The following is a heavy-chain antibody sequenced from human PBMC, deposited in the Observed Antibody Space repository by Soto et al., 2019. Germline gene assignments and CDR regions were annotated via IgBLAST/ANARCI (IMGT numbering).Heavy chain of an antibody. V-gene: IGHV1-18*01. D-gene: IGHD6-19*01. CDR3: SRFIMVGGWFDPNYYHGMDV. CDR2: ISGYNGST. Sequence: QVQLVQSGAEVKKPGASVTVSCKTSGYTFSNYGINWVRQAPGQGLEWMGWISGYNGSTNYAQTVQCRVTMTTDTSTGTVYMELRSLKSDDTAIYYCSRFIMVGGWFDPNYYHGMDVWGQGTTVTVSS. J-gene: IGHJ6*02. CDR1: GYTFSNYG.